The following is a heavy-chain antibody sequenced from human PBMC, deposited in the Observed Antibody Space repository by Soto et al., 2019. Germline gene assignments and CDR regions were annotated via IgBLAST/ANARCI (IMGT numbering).Heavy chain of an antibody. CDR3: ARGGKWELPHPGAFDY. CDR2: INHSGST. CDR1: GGSFSGYY. V-gene: IGHV4-34*01. D-gene: IGHD1-26*01. J-gene: IGHJ4*02. Sequence: QVQLQQWGAGLLKPSETLSLTCAVYGGSFSGYYWSWIRQPPGKGLEWIGEINHSGSTNYNPSLKRRVAISVDTSKNQFSLKLSSVTAADTAVYYCARGGKWELPHPGAFDYWGQGTLVTVSS.